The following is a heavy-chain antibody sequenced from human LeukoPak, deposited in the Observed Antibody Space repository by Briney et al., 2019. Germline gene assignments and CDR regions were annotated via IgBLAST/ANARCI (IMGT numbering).Heavy chain of an antibody. V-gene: IGHV3-74*01. CDR2: ISSDGTTT. Sequence: PGGSLRLSCAVSGFSISGDWMHWVRQAPGKGLVWVSRISSDGTTTNYADSVKGRFTISRDNGKNTLYLQMNSLRADDTAVYYCASRWSLDYWAEETRVTVST. D-gene: IGHD2-15*01. CDR3: ASRWSLDY. CDR1: GFSISGDW. J-gene: IGHJ4*02.